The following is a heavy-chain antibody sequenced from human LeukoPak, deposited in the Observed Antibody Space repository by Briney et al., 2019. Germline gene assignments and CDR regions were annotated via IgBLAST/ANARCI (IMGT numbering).Heavy chain of an antibody. CDR2: IYYSGST. J-gene: IGHJ4*02. CDR3: ARGPSLDY. Sequence: SETLSLTCTVSGGSISGYYWSWIRQPPGKGLEWIGYIYYSGSTNYNPSLKSRVTISVDTSKNQFSLKLSSVTAADTAVYHCARGPSLDYWGQGTLVTVSS. CDR1: GGSISGYY. D-gene: IGHD3-10*01. V-gene: IGHV4-59*01.